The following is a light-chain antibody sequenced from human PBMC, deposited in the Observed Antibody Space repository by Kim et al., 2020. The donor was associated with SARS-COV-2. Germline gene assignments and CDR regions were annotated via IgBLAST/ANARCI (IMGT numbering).Light chain of an antibody. CDR2: AAS. Sequence: IQMTQSPSSLSASVGDRVTITCRARQGISNYLAWYQQKPGKVPKVLIYAASTLESGVPARFSGSGFGTDFTLTISGLQPEDVASYYCLKYDNDPWPFGQGTKVEIK. J-gene: IGKJ1*01. CDR1: QGISNY. CDR3: LKYDNDPWP. V-gene: IGKV1-27*01.